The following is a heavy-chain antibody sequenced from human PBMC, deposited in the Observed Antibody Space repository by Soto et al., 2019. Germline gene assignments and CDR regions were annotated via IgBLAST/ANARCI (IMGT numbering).Heavy chain of an antibody. J-gene: IGHJ6*03. CDR2: VSAYNGNT. D-gene: IGHD3-9*01. Sequence: QVQLVQSGAEVKKPGASVKVSCKASGYTFTSYGISWVRQAPGQGLEWMGWVSAYNGNTNYAQKLQGRVTMTTDTSTSTAYMELRSLRSDDTAVYYCARGDILTGYYYYYYYYMDVWGKGTTVTVSS. CDR1: GYTFTSYG. CDR3: ARGDILTGYYYYYYYYMDV. V-gene: IGHV1-18*01.